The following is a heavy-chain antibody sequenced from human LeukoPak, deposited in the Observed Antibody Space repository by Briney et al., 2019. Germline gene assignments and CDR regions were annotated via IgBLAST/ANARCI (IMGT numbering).Heavy chain of an antibody. J-gene: IGHJ5*02. CDR3: ARVRVVVVVAATQPLPHIVVVIAIKGGNWFDP. D-gene: IGHD2-21*01. CDR1: GFTFSSYA. V-gene: IGHV3-30-3*01. Sequence: QAGGSLRLSCAASGFTFSSYAMHWVRQAPGKGLEWVAVISYDGSNKYYADSVKGRFTISRDNSKNTLYLQMNSLRAEDTAVYYCARVRVVVVVAATQPLPHIVVVIAIKGGNWFDPWGQGTLVTVSS. CDR2: ISYDGSNK.